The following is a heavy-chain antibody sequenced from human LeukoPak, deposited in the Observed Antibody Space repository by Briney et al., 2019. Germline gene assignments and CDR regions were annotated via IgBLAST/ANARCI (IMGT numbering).Heavy chain of an antibody. CDR2: ISPSSTYI. Sequence: PGGSLRLSCAASGFTFSSYSMNWVRQAPGKGLEWVSSISPSSTYIYYADSVKGRFTFSRDNAKNSLYLQMNSLRAEDTAVYYCARDLERITLVRGVIPNWFDPWGQGTLVTVSS. D-gene: IGHD3-10*01. CDR3: ARDLERITLVRGVIPNWFDP. J-gene: IGHJ5*02. V-gene: IGHV3-21*01. CDR1: GFTFSSYS.